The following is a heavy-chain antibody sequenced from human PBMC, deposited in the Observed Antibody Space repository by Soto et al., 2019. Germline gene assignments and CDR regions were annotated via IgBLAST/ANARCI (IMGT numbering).Heavy chain of an antibody. CDR3: ARVCCGDYQDP. J-gene: IGHJ5*02. CDR1: GGSISSSSYY. CDR2: IYYSGST. D-gene: IGHD4-17*01. Sequence: PSETLSLTCTVSGGSISSSSYYWGWIRQPPGKGLEWIGSIYYSGSTYYNPSLKSRVTISVDTSKNQFSLKLSSVTAADTAVYYCARVCCGDYQDPWGQGTLVTVSS. V-gene: IGHV4-39*01.